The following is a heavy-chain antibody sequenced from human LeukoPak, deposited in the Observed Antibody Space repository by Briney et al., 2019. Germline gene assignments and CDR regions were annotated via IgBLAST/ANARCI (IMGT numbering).Heavy chain of an antibody. CDR3: ARGGSFYDFWSGYY. Sequence: GRSLRLSCAASGFTFSSYSMNWVRQAPGKGLEWVSSISSSSSYIYYADSVKGRFTISRDNAKNSLYLQMNSLRAEDTAVYYCARGGSFYDFWSGYYWGQGTLVTVSS. CDR2: ISSSSSYI. CDR1: GFTFSSYS. D-gene: IGHD3-3*01. J-gene: IGHJ4*02. V-gene: IGHV3-21*01.